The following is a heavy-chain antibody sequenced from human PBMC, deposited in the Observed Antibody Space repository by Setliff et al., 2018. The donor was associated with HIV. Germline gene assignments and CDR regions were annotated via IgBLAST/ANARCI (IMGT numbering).Heavy chain of an antibody. CDR3: ARDLWGTYNGYLHY. J-gene: IGHJ4*02. V-gene: IGHV3-48*04. CDR1: GFTLSSYT. CDR2: ITGAGSGI. Sequence: GGSLRLSCAASGFTLSSYTMHWVRQAPGKALEWVSYITGAGSGIDYADSVKGRFTISRDNAKNSLFLQMNNLTVDDTGLYFCARDLWGTYNGYLHYWGRGTLVTVSS. D-gene: IGHD1-20*01.